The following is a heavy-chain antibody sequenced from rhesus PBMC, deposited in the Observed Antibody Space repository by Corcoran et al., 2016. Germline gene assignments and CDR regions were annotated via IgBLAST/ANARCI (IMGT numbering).Heavy chain of an antibody. CDR1: GGSISSSY. D-gene: IGHD1-1-1*01. CDR3: ASGIAGKYDY. Sequence: QLQLQESGPGLVKPSETLSVTCAVSGGSISSSYWSWIRQAPGKGLEWIEYIYGSGSSTNDNPSLKSRVTLSVDTSKNQLSLKLSSVTAADTAVYYCASGIAGKYDYWGQGVLVTVSS. J-gene: IGHJ4*01. V-gene: IGHV4-169*02. CDR2: IYGSGSST.